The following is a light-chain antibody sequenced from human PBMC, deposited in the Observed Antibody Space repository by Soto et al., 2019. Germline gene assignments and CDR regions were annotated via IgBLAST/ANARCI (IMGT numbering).Light chain of an antibody. J-gene: IGKJ4*01. CDR1: QSVTTF. V-gene: IGKV3-11*01. CDR3: QQRINWPLT. Sequence: EIVLTQSPVTLSLSPGERATLSCRASQSVTTFLAWYQQKPGQAPRLLIYDVSNRATGIPARFSGSGAGTDFTLTISSLEPEYLAVYYCQQRINWPLTFGGGTEVEIK. CDR2: DVS.